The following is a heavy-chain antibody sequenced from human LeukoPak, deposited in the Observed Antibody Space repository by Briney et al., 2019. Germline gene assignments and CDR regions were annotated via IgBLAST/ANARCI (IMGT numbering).Heavy chain of an antibody. J-gene: IGHJ4*02. CDR2: IYYSGST. Sequence: PSETLSLTCTVSGGSISTYYWSWIRQPPGKGLEWIGYIYYSGSTNYNPSLKSRVTISVDTSKNQFSLKLSSVTAADTAVYYCARDRRGYSFGYSPGQFDYWGQGTLVTVSS. CDR1: GGSISTYY. CDR3: ARDRRGYSFGYSPGQFDY. V-gene: IGHV4-59*01. D-gene: IGHD5-18*01.